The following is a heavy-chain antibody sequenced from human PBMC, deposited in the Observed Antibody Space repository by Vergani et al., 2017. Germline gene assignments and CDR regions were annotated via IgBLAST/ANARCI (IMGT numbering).Heavy chain of an antibody. J-gene: IGHJ2*01. V-gene: IGHV3-9*01. CDR3: AKDHYDFWSGYPNLSPFDL. Sequence: EVQLVESGGGLVQPGRSLRLSCAASGFTFDDYAMHWVRQAPGKGLEWVSGMSWNSGSIGYADSVKGRFTISRDNAKNSLYLQMNSLRAEDTALYYCAKDHYDFWSGYPNLSPFDLWGRGTLVTVSS. CDR1: GFTFDDYA. D-gene: IGHD3-3*01. CDR2: MSWNSGSI.